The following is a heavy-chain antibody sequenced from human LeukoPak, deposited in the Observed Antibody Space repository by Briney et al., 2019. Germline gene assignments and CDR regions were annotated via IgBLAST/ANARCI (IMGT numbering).Heavy chain of an antibody. Sequence: PSETLSLTCTVSGGSIIGDNYYWTWIRQPPGKGLEWIASVYHWGASYYTPSLESRVTIYLDTSKKQISLKLTSVTAADTAVYYCGGQNFYYFDYWGQGTLVTVSS. CDR1: GGSIIGDNYY. CDR3: GGQNFYYFDY. V-gene: IGHV4-39*01. J-gene: IGHJ4*02. CDR2: VYHWGAS. D-gene: IGHD3-3*01.